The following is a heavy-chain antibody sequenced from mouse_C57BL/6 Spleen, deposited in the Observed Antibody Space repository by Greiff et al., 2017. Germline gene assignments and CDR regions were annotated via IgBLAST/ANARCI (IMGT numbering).Heavy chain of an antibody. CDR2: IDPEDGET. CDR3: ARVYYYGSRYAMDY. D-gene: IGHD1-1*01. Sequence: EVKVVESGAELVQPGASVKLSCTASGFNINDYYMHWVKQRTEQGLEWIGRIDPEDGETTYAPKFQGKATITADTPSNTAYLQLSSLTSEDTAVYYCARVYYYGSRYAMDYWGQGTSVTVSS. J-gene: IGHJ4*01. V-gene: IGHV14-2*01. CDR1: GFNINDYY.